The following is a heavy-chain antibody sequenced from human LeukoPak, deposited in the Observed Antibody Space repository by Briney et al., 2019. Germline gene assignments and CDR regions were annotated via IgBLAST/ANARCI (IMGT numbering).Heavy chain of an antibody. D-gene: IGHD3-10*01. CDR2: ISPDGSRT. J-gene: IGHJ4*02. CDR1: GFTFSTHW. V-gene: IGHV3-74*01. Sequence: GGSLRLSCAASGFTFSTHWMHWVRQTPGKGLVWVSRISPDGSRTAYADSVKGRFTISRDNASDTLYLQLNSLGAEDTAVYYCARVSSLWSFDYWGQGTLVTVSS. CDR3: ARVSSLWSFDY.